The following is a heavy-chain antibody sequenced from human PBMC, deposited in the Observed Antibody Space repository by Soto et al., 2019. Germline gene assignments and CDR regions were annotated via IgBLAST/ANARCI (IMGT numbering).Heavy chain of an antibody. CDR2: LGGNTERGTT. Sequence: DVLLVESGGGLVEPGGSLRLSCAASGFTFSKAFLSWVRQAPGKGLAWVGQLGGNTERGTTKYPAPVRGRFTISRDDSENTMHLQRNSLKFADTAVYYCIVIGVYSSCHHLFELWGQGTRVIVSS. V-gene: IGHV3-15*04. CDR1: GFTFSKAF. J-gene: IGHJ5*02. D-gene: IGHD6-6*01. CDR3: IVIGVYSSCHHLFEL.